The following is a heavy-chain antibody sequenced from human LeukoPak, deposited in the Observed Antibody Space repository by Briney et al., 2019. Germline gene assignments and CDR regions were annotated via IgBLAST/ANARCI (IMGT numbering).Heavy chain of an antibody. CDR1: GFTFSSYG. D-gene: IGHD3-22*01. V-gene: IGHV3-NL1*01. J-gene: IGHJ4*02. CDR2: ISGGGGSK. Sequence: ERSLRLSCVASGFTFSSYGMHWVRQAPGKGLEWVSVISGGGGSKYYGDSVKGRFTISRDNSNSTLHLQMNSLRAGDTAVYYCARWTNYYYDSSGYCDHWGQGTLVTVSS. CDR3: ARWTNYYYDSSGYCDH.